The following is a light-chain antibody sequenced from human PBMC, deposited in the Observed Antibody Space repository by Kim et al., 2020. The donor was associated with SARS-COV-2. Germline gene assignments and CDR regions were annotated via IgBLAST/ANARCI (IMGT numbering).Light chain of an antibody. Sequence: GKSVTISCTGTSSDVGGYNYVSWYQQHPGKAPKLMIYDVSKRPSGVPDRFSGSKSGNTASLTISGLQAEDEADYYCCSYAGSYPWVFGGGTQLTVL. CDR1: SSDVGGYNY. J-gene: IGLJ3*02. CDR2: DVS. V-gene: IGLV2-11*01. CDR3: CSYAGSYPWV.